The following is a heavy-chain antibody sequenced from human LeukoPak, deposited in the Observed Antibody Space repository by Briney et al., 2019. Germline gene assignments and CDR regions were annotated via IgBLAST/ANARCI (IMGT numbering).Heavy chain of an antibody. CDR2: INEDGSTI. Sequence: PGGSLRLSCAASGFTLSSYWMHWVRQAPGKGLVWVSRINEDGSTINYADSVRGRFTISRDIAKNTLYLQMNSLRPEDTAVYYSVKDFVGADEFWGQGTLVTVSS. CDR1: GFTLSSYW. V-gene: IGHV3-74*01. CDR3: VKDFVGADEF. D-gene: IGHD1-26*01. J-gene: IGHJ4*02.